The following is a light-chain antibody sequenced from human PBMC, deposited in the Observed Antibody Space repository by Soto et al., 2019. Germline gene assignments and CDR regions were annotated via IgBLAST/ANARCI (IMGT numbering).Light chain of an antibody. V-gene: IGLV1-47*01. CDR2: RNN. CDR3: AAWDGSLSGVV. Sequence: QSVLTQPPSASGTPGQRVTISCSGSSSNIGSNYVYWYQQLPGTAPKLLIFRNNQRPSGVPDRFSGSKSGTSASLAISGLRSEDEADYYRAAWDGSLSGVVFGGGTKLTVL. CDR1: SSNIGSNY. J-gene: IGLJ2*01.